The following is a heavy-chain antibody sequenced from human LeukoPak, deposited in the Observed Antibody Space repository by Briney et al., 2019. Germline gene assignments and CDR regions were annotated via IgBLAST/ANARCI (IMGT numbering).Heavy chain of an antibody. CDR1: GFTFNSFW. CDR3: TGDTGCSGGTCYSFYDY. CDR2: IKEDGSEK. J-gene: IGHJ4*02. V-gene: IGHV3-7*01. Sequence: QPGGALRLSCAASGFTFNSFWMTWVRQAPGKGLEWVANIKEDGSEKYYVDSVKGRFTISRDNAKNSLYLRLNSLRAEDTAVYYCTGDTGCSGGTCYSFYDYWGQGTLVTVSS. D-gene: IGHD2-15*01.